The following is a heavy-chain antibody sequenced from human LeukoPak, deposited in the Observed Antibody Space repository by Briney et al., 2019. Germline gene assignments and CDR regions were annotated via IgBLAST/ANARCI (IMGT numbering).Heavy chain of an antibody. CDR3: ARDRRYGGNSLYYFDY. V-gene: IGHV3-7*01. D-gene: IGHD4-23*01. CDR1: GFTFSSYL. J-gene: IGHJ4*02. CDR2: IKQDGSEK. Sequence: GGSLRLSCAASGFTFSSYLMTWFRQAPGKGLEWVANIKQDGSEKYYVDSVKGRFTISRDNAKNSLYLQMNSLRAEDTAVYYCARDRRYGGNSLYYFDYWGQGTLVTVSS.